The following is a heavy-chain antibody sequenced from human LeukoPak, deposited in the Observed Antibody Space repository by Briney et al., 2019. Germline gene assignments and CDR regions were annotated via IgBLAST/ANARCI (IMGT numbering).Heavy chain of an antibody. V-gene: IGHV3-23*01. CDR3: TKDTVDTTMVPYYFEY. D-gene: IGHD5-18*01. J-gene: IGHJ4*02. CDR1: GFTFSSYA. CDR2: IDSSGSYT. Sequence: GGPLRLSCAVSGFTFSSYAMSWVRQAPGKGLEWVSAIDSSGSYTWYDDSVKGRFTISRDNSKNTLFLQMNSLRAEDTAVYYCTKDTVDTTMVPYYFEYWGQGTLVTVSS.